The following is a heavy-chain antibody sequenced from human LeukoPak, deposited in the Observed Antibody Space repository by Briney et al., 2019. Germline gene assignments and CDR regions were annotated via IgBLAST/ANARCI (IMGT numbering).Heavy chain of an antibody. Sequence: GSLRLSCAASGFTFSSCAMSWVRQAPRKGLEWVSAISGSGGSTYYADSVKGRFTISRDNSKNTLYLQMNSLRAEDTAVYYCAKRDTVAGTEDYWGQGTLVTVSS. CDR2: ISGSGGST. D-gene: IGHD6-19*01. V-gene: IGHV3-23*01. J-gene: IGHJ4*02. CDR1: GFTFSSCA. CDR3: AKRDTVAGTEDY.